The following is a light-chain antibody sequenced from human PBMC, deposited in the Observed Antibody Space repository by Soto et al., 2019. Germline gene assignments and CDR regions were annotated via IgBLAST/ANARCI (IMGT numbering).Light chain of an antibody. V-gene: IGKV1-9*01. CDR2: AAS. CDR3: QQHKDYPLT. CDR1: HDISSY. J-gene: IGKJ5*01. Sequence: DIQLTQSPAFLSASVSDRGTITCRASHDISSYLTWYQQKPGKAPTVLIYAASTLQGGVPSRFSGSGSGTEFTLTISSLQSEDFASYYCQQHKDYPLTFGRGTRLEIK.